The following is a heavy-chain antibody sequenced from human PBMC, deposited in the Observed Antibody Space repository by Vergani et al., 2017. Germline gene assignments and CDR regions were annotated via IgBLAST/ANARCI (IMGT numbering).Heavy chain of an antibody. CDR2: IIPIFGTA. CDR1: GGTFSSYD. CDR3: ARTTLAVDELDY. D-gene: IGHD6-19*01. V-gene: IGHV1-69*01. J-gene: IGHJ4*02. Sequence: QVQLVQSGAEVKKPESSVKVSCKASGGTFSSYDISWVRQAPGQGLEWMGGIIPIFGTANYAQKFQGRVTITADESTSTAYMELSSLRSEDTAVYYCARTTLAVDELDYWGQGTLVTVSS.